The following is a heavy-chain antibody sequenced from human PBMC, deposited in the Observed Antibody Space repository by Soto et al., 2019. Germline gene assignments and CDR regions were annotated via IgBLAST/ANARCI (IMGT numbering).Heavy chain of an antibody. CDR3: ARDRALYGSFDP. CDR2: IYYSGST. Sequence: TSETLSLTCTVSGGSISSGDYYWSWIRQPPGKGLEWIGYIYYSGSTYYNPSLKSRVTISVDTSKNQFSLKLSSVTAADTAVYYCARDRALYGSFDPWGQGTLVTVSS. D-gene: IGHD3-10*01. J-gene: IGHJ5*02. V-gene: IGHV4-30-4*01. CDR1: GGSISSGDYY.